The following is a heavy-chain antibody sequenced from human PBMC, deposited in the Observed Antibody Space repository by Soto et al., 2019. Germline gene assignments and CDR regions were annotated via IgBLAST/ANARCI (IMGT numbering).Heavy chain of an antibody. CDR3: ARRDYCSTTSTNTNWFDP. Sequence: ASVKVSCKASGYTFTSYGISWVRQAPGQGLEWMGWISAYNGNTNYAQKLQGRVTMTTDTSTSTAYMELRSLRSGGTAVYYCARRDYCSTTSTNTNWFDPWGQGTLVTVSS. V-gene: IGHV1-18*04. CDR1: GYTFTSYG. CDR2: ISAYNGNT. D-gene: IGHD3-3*01. J-gene: IGHJ5*02.